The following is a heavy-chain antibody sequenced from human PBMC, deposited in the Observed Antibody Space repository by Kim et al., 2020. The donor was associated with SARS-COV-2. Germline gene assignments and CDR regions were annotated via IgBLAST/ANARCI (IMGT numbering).Heavy chain of an antibody. CDR2: IWYDGSNK. Sequence: GGSLRLSCAASGFTFSSYGMHWVRQAPGKGLEWVAVIWYDGSNKYYADSVKGRFTISRDNSKTTLYLQMNSLRAEDTAVYYCAKDTILGGSRILTGYWTGYYGMDVWGQGTTVTVSS. V-gene: IGHV3-33*06. CDR1: GFTFSSYG. CDR3: AKDTILGGSRILTGYWTGYYGMDV. D-gene: IGHD3-9*01. J-gene: IGHJ6*02.